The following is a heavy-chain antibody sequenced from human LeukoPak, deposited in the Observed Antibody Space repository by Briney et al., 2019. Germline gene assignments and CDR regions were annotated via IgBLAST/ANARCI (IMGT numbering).Heavy chain of an antibody. D-gene: IGHD2-21*02. V-gene: IGHV4-61*02. CDR1: GASIDFESYY. J-gene: IGHJ1*01. CDR2: IDHGGVT. Sequence: PSETLSLTCTVSGASIDFESYYWSWVRQSAGKGLEWIGRIDHGGVTNYNPSLQSRVTISLDTSKKQFFLKLKPVPAENTAVYYCARGHDSYSEYFQHWGQGTLVSVSS. CDR3: ARGHDSYSEYFQH.